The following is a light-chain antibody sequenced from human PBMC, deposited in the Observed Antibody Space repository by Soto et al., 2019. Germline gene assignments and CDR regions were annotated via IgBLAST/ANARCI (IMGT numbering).Light chain of an antibody. CDR1: QSLEYSDGRTF. CDR3: MQGRYWAT. J-gene: IGKJ2*01. CDR2: KVS. Sequence: DVVMTQSPLSLSVTLGQPASISCSSTQSLEYSDGRTFLNWFQQRPGQSPRRLLYKVSNRDSGVPDRFSGSVSGTNFTLKISRVEAEDVGVYFCMQGRYWATFGQGTKLEIK. V-gene: IGKV2-30*01.